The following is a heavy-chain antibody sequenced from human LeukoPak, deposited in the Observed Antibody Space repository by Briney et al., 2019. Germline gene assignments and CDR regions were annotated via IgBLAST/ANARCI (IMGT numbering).Heavy chain of an antibody. D-gene: IGHD3-9*01. CDR1: GGSFSGYY. CDR2: INHSGST. Sequence: SETLSLTCAVYGGSFSGYYWSWIRQPPGKGLEWIGEINHSGSTNYNPSLKSRVTISVDTSKNQFSLKLSSVTAADTAVYYCARGACILRYFDWLPVPYYYYGMDVWGQRTTVTVSS. J-gene: IGHJ6*02. CDR3: ARGACILRYFDWLPVPYYYYGMDV. V-gene: IGHV4-34*01.